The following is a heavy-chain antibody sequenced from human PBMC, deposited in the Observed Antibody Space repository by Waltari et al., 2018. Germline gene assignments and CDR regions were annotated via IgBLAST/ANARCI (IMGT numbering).Heavy chain of an antibody. CDR1: GGAIRTISHY. CDR2: IYSTGGT. Sequence: QLQLQQSGSGLVKPSETLSLTCTVSGGAIRTISHYWDWIRQPPGKGREWIGNIYSTGGTYYHPSLKSRVTISGDTSKNQFSLKLRSVTAADTAVYYCARHASSGYDRSAAFDIWGQGTMVTVSS. V-gene: IGHV4-39*07. CDR3: ARHASSGYDRSAAFDI. D-gene: IGHD5-12*01. J-gene: IGHJ3*02.